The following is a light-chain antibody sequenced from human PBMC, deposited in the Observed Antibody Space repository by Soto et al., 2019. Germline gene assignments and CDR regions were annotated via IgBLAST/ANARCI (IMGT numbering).Light chain of an antibody. CDR3: QQYRSYSLYT. CDR1: QSISGW. J-gene: IGKJ2*01. CDR2: DAS. V-gene: IGKV1-5*01. Sequence: DIQMTQSPSTLSASVGDRVTITCRASQSISGWLAWFQQKPGKAPKLLIYDASTVESGVPSRFSGSGSGTQFTLTISSLQPDDFATYFCQQYRSYSLYTFGQGTKLEI.